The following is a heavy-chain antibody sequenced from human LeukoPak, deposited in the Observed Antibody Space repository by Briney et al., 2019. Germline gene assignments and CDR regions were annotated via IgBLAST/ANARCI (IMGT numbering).Heavy chain of an antibody. D-gene: IGHD3-22*01. CDR2: IYYSGST. CDR1: GGSISSYY. V-gene: IGHV4-59*01. Sequence: SETLSLTCTVSGGSISSYYWSWLRQPPGKGLEWIGYIYYSGSTNYNPSPKSRVTISVDTSKNQFSLKLSSVTAADTAVYYCARGSGYYYPPGYWGQGTLVTVSS. CDR3: ARGSGYYYPPGY. J-gene: IGHJ4*02.